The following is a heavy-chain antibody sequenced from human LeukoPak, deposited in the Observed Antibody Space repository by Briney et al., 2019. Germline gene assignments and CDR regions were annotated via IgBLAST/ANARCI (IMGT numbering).Heavy chain of an antibody. CDR1: GGSISSYY. J-gene: IGHJ4*02. Sequence: KPSETLSLTCTVSGGSISSYYWSWIRQPPGKGLEWIGYIYYSGSTNYNPSLKSRVTISVDTTKNQFSLKLSSVTAADTAVYYCARTLAAPRLFDYWGQGTLVTVSS. CDR3: ARTLAAPRLFDY. V-gene: IGHV4-59*01. D-gene: IGHD6-6*01. CDR2: IYYSGST.